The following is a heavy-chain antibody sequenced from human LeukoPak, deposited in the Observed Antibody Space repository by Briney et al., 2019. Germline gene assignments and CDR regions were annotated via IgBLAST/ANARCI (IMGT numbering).Heavy chain of an antibody. Sequence: GGSLRLSCAASGFPFSTSAMTWVRQAPGKGLQWVSSILGSGRDTYYTDSVKGRFTISRDNSKNTVFLQMSSLRAEDTAIYYCAKIAYDFGSGYGWFDPWGQGTLVTVSS. CDR1: GFPFSTSA. CDR2: ILGSGRDT. J-gene: IGHJ5*02. CDR3: AKIAYDFGSGYGWFDP. D-gene: IGHD3-3*01. V-gene: IGHV3-23*01.